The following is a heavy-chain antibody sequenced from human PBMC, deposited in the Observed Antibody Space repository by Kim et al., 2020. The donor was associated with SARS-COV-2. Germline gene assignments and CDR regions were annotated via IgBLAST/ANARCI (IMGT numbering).Heavy chain of an antibody. J-gene: IGHJ4*02. CDR2: IYYTGTA. CDR1: GASISSSPYY. V-gene: IGHV4-39*01. CDR3: ARSGVSGSVMAATAT. D-gene: IGHD3-10*01. Sequence: SETLSLTCTVSGASISSSPYYWAWIRQPPGQGLEWIGSIYYTGTAYYNPSLKSRVTISIDTSKNQFSLKVTSVTATDTSVYYCARSGVSGSVMAATATWGQGTLATVSS.